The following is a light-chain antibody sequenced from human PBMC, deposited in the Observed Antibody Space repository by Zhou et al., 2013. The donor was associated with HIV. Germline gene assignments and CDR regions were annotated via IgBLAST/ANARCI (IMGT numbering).Light chain of an antibody. CDR3: GSYAGSSIWI. Sequence: QSALTQPPSASGSPGQSVTISCTGTSSDVGAYNHVSWYQQHPGTAPKLILFEVNKRPSGVPDRFSGSKSGNXASLTVSRLQAEDESDYYCGSYAGSSIWIFGGGTKVTLL. CDR2: EVN. V-gene: IGLV2-8*01. J-gene: IGLJ2*01. CDR1: SSDVGAYNH.